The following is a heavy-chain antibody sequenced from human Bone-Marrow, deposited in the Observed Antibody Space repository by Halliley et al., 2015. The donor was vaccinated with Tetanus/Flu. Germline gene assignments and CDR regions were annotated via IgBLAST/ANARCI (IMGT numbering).Heavy chain of an antibody. Sequence: LEWIGYIFYGGSTNYNPSLKSRVTISVDTSKNQFSLKLSSVTTADTAVYFCARADYAANLYFDYWGQGTLVTVSS. CDR2: IFYGGST. V-gene: IGHV4-59*01. D-gene: IGHD4-17*01. CDR3: ARADYAANLYFDY. J-gene: IGHJ4*02.